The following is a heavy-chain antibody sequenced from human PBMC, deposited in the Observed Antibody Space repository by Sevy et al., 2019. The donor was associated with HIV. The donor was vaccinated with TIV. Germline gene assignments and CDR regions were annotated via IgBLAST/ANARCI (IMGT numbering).Heavy chain of an antibody. CDR3: ARSQPYSSGWYGIDY. D-gene: IGHD6-19*01. V-gene: IGHV3-48*01. J-gene: IGHJ4*02. CDR1: GFTFSSYS. Sequence: GGSLRLSCAASGFTFSSYSMNWVRQAPGKGLEWVSYISRSSSTIYYVDSVKGRFTISRDNAKNSLYLPMNSLRAEDTAVYYCARSQPYSSGWYGIDYWGQGTLVTVSS. CDR2: ISRSSSTI.